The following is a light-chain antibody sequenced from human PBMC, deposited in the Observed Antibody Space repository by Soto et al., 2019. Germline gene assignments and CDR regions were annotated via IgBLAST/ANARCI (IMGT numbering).Light chain of an antibody. Sequence: QSVLTQPPSASGTPGQKVFISCSGSSSNIGGTNYAYWYQQLPGTAPKLLIYSNDQRSSGVPDRFSGSKSGTSASLAISGLQSEDEADYYCAVWDDSLDGVVFGGGTQLTVL. CDR3: AVWDDSLDGVV. J-gene: IGLJ2*01. CDR1: SSNIGGTNY. CDR2: SND. V-gene: IGLV1-44*01.